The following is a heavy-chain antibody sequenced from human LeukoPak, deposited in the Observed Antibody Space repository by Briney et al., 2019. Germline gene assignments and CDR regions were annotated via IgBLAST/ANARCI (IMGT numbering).Heavy chain of an antibody. D-gene: IGHD3-22*01. CDR1: GYTFTSYG. Sequence: ASVKVSCKASGYTFTSYGISWVRHAPGQGLEWMGWISAYNGNTNYAQKLQGRVTMTTDTSTSTAYMELRSLRSDDTAVYYCARAENYYDSSGYFDYWGQGTLVTVSS. CDR2: ISAYNGNT. J-gene: IGHJ4*02. CDR3: ARAENYYDSSGYFDY. V-gene: IGHV1-18*01.